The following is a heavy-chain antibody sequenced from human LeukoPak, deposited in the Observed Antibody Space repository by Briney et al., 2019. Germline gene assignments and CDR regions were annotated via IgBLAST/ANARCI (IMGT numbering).Heavy chain of an antibody. CDR3: ARDEFMVRGVIGY. J-gene: IGHJ4*02. Sequence: GGSLRLSCAASGFTFSSYAMSWVRQAPGKGLEWVSGISGSGDNTYYADSVKGRFTISRDNSKNTLYLQMNSLRVDDTAVYYCARDEFMVRGVIGYWGQGTLVTVSS. CDR1: GFTFSSYA. D-gene: IGHD3-10*01. CDR2: ISGSGDNT. V-gene: IGHV3-23*01.